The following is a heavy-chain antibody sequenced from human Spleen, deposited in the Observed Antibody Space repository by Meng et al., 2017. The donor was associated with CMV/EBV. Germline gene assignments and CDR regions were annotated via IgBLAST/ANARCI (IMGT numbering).Heavy chain of an antibody. CDR2: VSFDETNR. CDR1: GFTFRNYA. Sequence: GESLKISCAASGFTFRNYAMHWVRQAPGKGLEWVAVVSFDETNRYYTESVKGRFTISRDNSKNTLYLQMNSLRAEDTAVYFCAKAYSSSWYRENYDYWGQGTLVTVSS. V-gene: IGHV3-30*04. D-gene: IGHD6-13*01. CDR3: AKAYSSSWYRENYDY. J-gene: IGHJ4*02.